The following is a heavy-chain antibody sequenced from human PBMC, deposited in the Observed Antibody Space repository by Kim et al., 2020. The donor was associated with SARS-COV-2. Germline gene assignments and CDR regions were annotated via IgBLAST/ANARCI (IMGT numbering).Heavy chain of an antibody. Sequence: GGSLRLSCAVSGFTVSNNYVSWVRQAPGRGLEWISVIYSGGNTYYADPVKGRVTISRDTSQNTLYPHMNSLRVEDTAGYYCSCELGGVERGNRAYWNFYL. J-gene: IGHJ2*01. CDR2: IYSGGNT. V-gene: IGHV3-53*01. CDR3: SCELGGVERGNRAYWNFYL. CDR1: GFTVSNNY. D-gene: IGHD1-1*01.